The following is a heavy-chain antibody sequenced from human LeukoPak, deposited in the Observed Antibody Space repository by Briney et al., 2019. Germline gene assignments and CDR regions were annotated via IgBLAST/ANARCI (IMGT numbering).Heavy chain of an antibody. Sequence: PGGSLRLSCAASGFTFDDYAMHWVRQAPGKGLEWVSGISWNSGSIGYADSVKGRFTISRDNSKNTLYLQMNSLRAEDTAVYYCASGGYNWNYVPDYWGQGTLVTVSS. J-gene: IGHJ4*02. CDR2: ISWNSGSI. CDR3: ASGGYNWNYVPDY. CDR1: GFTFDDYA. D-gene: IGHD1-7*01. V-gene: IGHV3-9*01.